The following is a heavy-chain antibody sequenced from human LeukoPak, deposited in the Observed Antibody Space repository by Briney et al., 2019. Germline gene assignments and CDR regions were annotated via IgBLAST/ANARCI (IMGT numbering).Heavy chain of an antibody. CDR1: GYSFSIYG. CDR3: ARFGAAVNKHFSH. V-gene: IGHV1-18*01. Sequence: ASVQVSCKASGYSFSIYGITWARQAPGQGLEYLGWISASDGTTNYAQKVQDRVTMTTDTSTSTAYLELRSLRSEDTAVYYCARFGAAVNKHFSHWGRGTLVSVP. J-gene: IGHJ4*02. D-gene: IGHD3-16*01. CDR2: ISASDGTT.